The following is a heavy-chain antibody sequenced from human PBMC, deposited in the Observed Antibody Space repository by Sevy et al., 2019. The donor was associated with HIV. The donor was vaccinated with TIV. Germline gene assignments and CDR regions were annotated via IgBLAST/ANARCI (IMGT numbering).Heavy chain of an antibody. CDR3: ARDSGNYYFNY. D-gene: IGHD1-26*01. J-gene: IGHJ4*02. Sequence: GGSLRPSCAASAFTFSRYWMGWVRQAPGKGLEWVANIKQDGSQKYYVDSVKGRFTISRDNTKNSLYLQMNSLRAEDTAVYYCARDSGNYYFNYWGQGALVTVSS. CDR1: AFTFSRYW. V-gene: IGHV3-7*01. CDR2: IKQDGSQK.